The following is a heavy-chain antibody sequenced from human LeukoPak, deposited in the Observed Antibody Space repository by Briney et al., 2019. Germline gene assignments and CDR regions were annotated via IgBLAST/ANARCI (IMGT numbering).Heavy chain of an antibody. CDR2: VYYTGST. CDR1: GGSVSSASYY. D-gene: IGHD2-2*01. J-gene: IGHJ4*02. Sequence: SETLSLTCTVSGGSVSSASYYWSWIRQPPGKGLEWIAYVYYTGSTNYNPSLKSRVTISLDTSKNQFSLKLSSVTAADTAVYYCARTQYCSSTSCYFGYLDYWGQGTLVTVSS. V-gene: IGHV4-61*01. CDR3: ARTQYCSSTSCYFGYLDY.